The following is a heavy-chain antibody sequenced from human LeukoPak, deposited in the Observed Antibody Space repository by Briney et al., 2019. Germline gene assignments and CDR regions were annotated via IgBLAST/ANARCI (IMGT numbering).Heavy chain of an antibody. CDR1: GFTFMTYS. V-gene: IGHV3-23*01. CDR2: ISGSGGTT. CDR3: AKKVVANPRAWFDP. J-gene: IGHJ5*02. D-gene: IGHD5-12*01. Sequence: GGTLRLSCAASGFTFMTYSMTWVRQAPGKGLEWVSVISGSGGTTYYADSVKGRFTISRDNSKNTLYLQMNSLRVEDTAVYYCAKKVVANPRAWFDPWGQGTLVTVSS.